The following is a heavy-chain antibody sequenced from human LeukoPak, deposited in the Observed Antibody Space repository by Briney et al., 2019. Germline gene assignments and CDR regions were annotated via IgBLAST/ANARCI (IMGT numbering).Heavy chain of an antibody. Sequence: GGSLRLSCAASGFTFSSYSMNWVRQAPGKGLEWVANIKEDGSEKYYVDSVKGLFTISRDNAKNSLSLQVNSMSAEDTAVYYCARSRSGYYEDYRGQGAMVTVSS. CDR2: IKEDGSEK. J-gene: IGHJ4*02. D-gene: IGHD3-22*01. CDR3: ARSRSGYYEDY. V-gene: IGHV3-7*01. CDR1: GFTFSSYS.